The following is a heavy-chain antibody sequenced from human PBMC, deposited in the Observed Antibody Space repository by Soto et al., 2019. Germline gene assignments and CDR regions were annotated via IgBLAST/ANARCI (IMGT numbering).Heavy chain of an antibody. Sequence: ASVKVSCKASGGTFSSYAISWVRQAPGQGLEWMGGIIPIFGTANYAQKFQGRVTITADESTSTAYMELSSLRSEDTAVYYCARESLRLGDRNYGMDVWGQGTTVTVSS. CDR2: IIPIFGTA. D-gene: IGHD3-16*01. CDR1: GGTFSSYA. V-gene: IGHV1-69*13. J-gene: IGHJ6*02. CDR3: ARESLRLGDRNYGMDV.